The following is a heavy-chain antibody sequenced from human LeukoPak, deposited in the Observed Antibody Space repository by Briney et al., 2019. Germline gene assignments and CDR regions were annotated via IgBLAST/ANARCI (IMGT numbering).Heavy chain of an antibody. V-gene: IGHV4-59*01. J-gene: IGHJ4*02. Sequence: SETLSLTCTVSRGSISSYYWSWIRQPPGKGLEWIGYIYYSGSTNYNPSLKSRVTISVDTSKNQFSLKLSSVTAADTAVYYCARIGSGSSWYGFDYWGQGTLVTVSS. CDR1: RGSISSYY. D-gene: IGHD6-13*01. CDR2: IYYSGST. CDR3: ARIGSGSSWYGFDY.